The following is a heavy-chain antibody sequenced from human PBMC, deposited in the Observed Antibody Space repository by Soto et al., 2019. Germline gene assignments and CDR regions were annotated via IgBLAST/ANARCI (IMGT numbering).Heavy chain of an antibody. V-gene: IGHV3-49*03. CDR3: TRGTISSYYSYYGMDV. CDR2: VRSKAYGGTT. D-gene: IGHD6-6*01. CDR1: GFTFGEYA. Sequence: PGGALRLSCTASGFTFGEYAMSWFRQAPGKGLEWVGLVRSKAYGGTTEYAASVKGRFTISRDDSKSIAYLQINSLKTEDTAVYYCTRGTISSYYSYYGMDVWGQGTTVTVSS. J-gene: IGHJ6*02.